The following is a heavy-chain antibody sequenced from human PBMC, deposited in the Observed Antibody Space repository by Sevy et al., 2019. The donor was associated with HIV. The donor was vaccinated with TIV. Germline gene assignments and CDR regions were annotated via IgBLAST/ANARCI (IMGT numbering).Heavy chain of an antibody. CDR1: GGTFSSYA. Sequence: ASVKVSCKASGGTFSSYAISWVRQAPGQGLEWMGGIIPILGTANYAQKFQGRVTITADESTSTAYMELSSLRSEDTAVYYCARGIAAAGTPVNWFDPWGQGTLVTVSS. J-gene: IGHJ5*02. CDR3: ARGIAAAGTPVNWFDP. CDR2: IIPILGTA. V-gene: IGHV1-69*13. D-gene: IGHD6-13*01.